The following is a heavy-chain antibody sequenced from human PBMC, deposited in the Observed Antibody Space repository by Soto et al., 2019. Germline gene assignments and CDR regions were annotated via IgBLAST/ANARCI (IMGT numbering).Heavy chain of an antibody. V-gene: IGHV1-69*12. Sequence: QVQLVQSGAEVKKPGSSVKVSCKASGGTFSSYAISWVRQAPGQGLEWMGGIIPIFGTANYAQKFQGRVTITADESTSTAYMELSSLRSEDTAVYYCARGHDSSGYYTTGGDYWGQGTLVTVSS. D-gene: IGHD3-22*01. CDR3: ARGHDSSGYYTTGGDY. J-gene: IGHJ4*02. CDR1: GGTFSSYA. CDR2: IIPIFGTA.